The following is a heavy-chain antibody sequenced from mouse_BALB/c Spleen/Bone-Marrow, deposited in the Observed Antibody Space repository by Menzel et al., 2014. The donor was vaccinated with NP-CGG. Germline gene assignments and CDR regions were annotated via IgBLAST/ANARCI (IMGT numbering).Heavy chain of an antibody. V-gene: IGHV1-4*01. CDR3: APYDGYCNWYFDV. D-gene: IGHD2-3*01. CDR1: GYTFTSYT. Sequence: QVQLQQSGAELARPGASVKMSCKASGYTFTSYTMHWIKQRPGQGLEWIGYIDPSSGYSNYNQKFKDKATLTADISSSAVFMQISSLASEDSAVYCCAPYDGYCNWYFDVWGAGTTVTVSS. J-gene: IGHJ1*01. CDR2: IDPSSGYS.